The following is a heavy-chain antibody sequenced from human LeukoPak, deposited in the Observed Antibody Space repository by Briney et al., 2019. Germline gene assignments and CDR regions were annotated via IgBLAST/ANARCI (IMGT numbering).Heavy chain of an antibody. CDR3: ARAAYCGGDCYSGAFDI. CDR1: GGSISSYY. J-gene: IGHJ3*02. CDR2: IYYSGST. D-gene: IGHD2-21*01. Sequence: PSVTLSLTCTVSGGSISSYYWSWIRQPPGKGLEWIGYIYYSGSTNYNPSLKSRVTISVDTSKNQFSLKLSSVTAADTAVYYCARAAYCGGDCYSGAFDIWGQGTMVTVSS. V-gene: IGHV4-59*01.